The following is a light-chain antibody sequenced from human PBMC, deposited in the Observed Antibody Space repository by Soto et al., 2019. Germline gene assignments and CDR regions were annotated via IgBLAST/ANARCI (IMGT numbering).Light chain of an antibody. CDR1: QSISTW. CDR3: QQYNIYST. J-gene: IGKJ2*01. CDR2: KAS. V-gene: IGKV1-5*03. Sequence: DIQMTQSPSTLSASVGDRVTITCRASQSISTWLAWYQQKPGKAPKLLIYKASTLESGVPSSFSGSGSGTEFTLTISNLQPDDSATYYCQQYNIYSTFGQGTKLEIK.